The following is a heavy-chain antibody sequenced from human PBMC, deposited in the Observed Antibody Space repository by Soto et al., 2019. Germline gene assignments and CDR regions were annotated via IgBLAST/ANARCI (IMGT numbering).Heavy chain of an antibody. CDR1: GYTFTSYY. Sequence: ASVKVSCKASGYTFTSYYMHWVRQAPGQGLEWMGIINPSGGSTSYAQKFQGRVTMTRDTSTSTVYMELSSLRSEDTAVYYCARGEGIAAAGTHWFDPWGQGTLVTVSS. V-gene: IGHV1-46*01. D-gene: IGHD6-13*01. CDR3: ARGEGIAAAGTHWFDP. CDR2: INPSGGST. J-gene: IGHJ5*02.